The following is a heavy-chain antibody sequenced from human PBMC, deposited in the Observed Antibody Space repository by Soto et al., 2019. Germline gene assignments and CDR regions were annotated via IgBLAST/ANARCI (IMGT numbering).Heavy chain of an antibody. D-gene: IGHD4-17*01. V-gene: IGHV3-23*01. CDR3: AKDKKTTVVTPLYYYYGMDV. Sequence: GGSLRLSCAASGFTFSSYAMSWVRQAPGKGLEWVSAISGSGGSTYYADSVKGRFTISGGNSKNTLYLQMNSLRAEDTAVYYCAKDKKTTVVTPLYYYYGMDVWGQGTTVTVSS. CDR2: ISGSGGST. J-gene: IGHJ6*02. CDR1: GFTFSSYA.